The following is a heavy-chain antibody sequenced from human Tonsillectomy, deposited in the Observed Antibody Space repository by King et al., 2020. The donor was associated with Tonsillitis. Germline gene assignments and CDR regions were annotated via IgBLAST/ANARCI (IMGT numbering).Heavy chain of an antibody. CDR2: IYPGDSDT. D-gene: IGHD2-8*02. CDR1: GYSFSNSW. V-gene: IGHV5-51*01. J-gene: IGHJ3*02. Sequence: QLVQSGAEVKKPGQSLKISCQASGYSFSNSWIGWVRQMPGKGLELMGIIYPGDSDTKYSPSFQGHVTISADRSVSTAYLQWSSLKASDTAIYYCARGSGFTLLVADLADTFDIWGQGTRVTV. CDR3: ARGSGFTLLVADLADTFDI.